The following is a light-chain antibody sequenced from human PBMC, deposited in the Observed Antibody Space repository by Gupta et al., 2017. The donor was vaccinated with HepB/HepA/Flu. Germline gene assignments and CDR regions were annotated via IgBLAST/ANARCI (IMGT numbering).Light chain of an antibody. CDR1: QGVLSSSDNKNY. CDR3: QQYYSTPPT. Sequence: IVIIHCTDSVEVSLGERATVNCKSSQGVLSSSDNKNYLAWYQQKPGQIPKLVIYWASTRETGVPDRFSGSGSETDFTLTISSLQAEDVAVYYCQQYYSTPPTFGQGTRVEIK. J-gene: IGKJ1*01. V-gene: IGKV4-1*01. CDR2: WAS.